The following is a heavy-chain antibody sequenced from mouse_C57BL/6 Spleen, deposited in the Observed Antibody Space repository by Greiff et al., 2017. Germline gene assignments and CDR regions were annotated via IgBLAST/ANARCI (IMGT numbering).Heavy chain of an antibody. V-gene: IGHV1-7*01. J-gene: IGHJ4*01. D-gene: IGHD2-4*01. CDR1: GYTFTSYW. Sequence: QVQLQQSGAELAKPGASVKLSCKASGYTFTSYWMHWVKQRPGQGLEWIGYINPSSGYTKYNQKFKDTATLTANKSSSTADMQLSSLTYEDSAVYYCARVDYDYDGDYYAMDYWGQGTSVTVSS. CDR2: INPSSGYT. CDR3: ARVDYDYDGDYYAMDY.